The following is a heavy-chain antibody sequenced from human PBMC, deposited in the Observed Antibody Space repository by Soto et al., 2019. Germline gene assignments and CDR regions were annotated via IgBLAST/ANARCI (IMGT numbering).Heavy chain of an antibody. V-gene: IGHV3-21*01. D-gene: IGHD6-19*01. CDR2: ISSSSSYI. J-gene: IGHJ5*02. Sequence: EVQLVESGGGLVKPGGSLRLSCAASGFTFSSYSMNWVRQAPGKGLEWVSSISSSSSYIYYADSVKGRFTISRDNAKNSLYLQMNSLRAEDTAVYYCARDVAVAGRGWFDPWGQGTLVTVSS. CDR3: ARDVAVAGRGWFDP. CDR1: GFTFSSYS.